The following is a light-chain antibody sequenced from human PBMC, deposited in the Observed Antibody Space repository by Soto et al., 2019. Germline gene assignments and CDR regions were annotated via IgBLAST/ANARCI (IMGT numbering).Light chain of an antibody. CDR1: QSISSL. V-gene: IGKV1-5*03. CDR3: HQYNSYSP. J-gene: IGKJ1*01. CDR2: KAS. Sequence: DIQMTQSPSTLSASVGDRVTITCRASQSISSLLAWYQQKPGKAPKLLIYKASSLESGVPPRFSGSGSCTEFTLTISSLQPDDFATDDGHQYNSYSPFGQGTKVDIK.